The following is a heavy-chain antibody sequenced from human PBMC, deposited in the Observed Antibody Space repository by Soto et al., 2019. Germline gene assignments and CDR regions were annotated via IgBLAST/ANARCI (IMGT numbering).Heavy chain of an antibody. CDR3: ARDPMYYDFWSGPMGAFDI. Sequence: SCAASGFTFSSYWMSWVRQAPGKGLEWVANIKQDGSEKYYVDSVKGRFTISRDNAKNSLYLQMNSLRAEDTAVYYCARDPMYYDFWSGPMGAFDIWGQGTMVTVSS. V-gene: IGHV3-7*01. CDR1: GFTFSSYW. J-gene: IGHJ3*02. CDR2: IKQDGSEK. D-gene: IGHD3-3*01.